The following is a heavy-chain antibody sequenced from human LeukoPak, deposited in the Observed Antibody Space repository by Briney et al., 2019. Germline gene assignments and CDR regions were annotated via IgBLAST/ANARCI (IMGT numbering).Heavy chain of an antibody. V-gene: IGHV4-59*01. Sequence: TSETLSPTCTVSGGSISSYYWSWIRQPPGKGLEWIGYIYYSGSTNYNPSLKSRVTISVDTSKNQFSLKLSSVTAADTAVYYCARDRYYYDSSAGNWFDPWGQGTLVTVSS. CDR2: IYYSGST. CDR1: GGSISSYY. CDR3: ARDRYYYDSSAGNWFDP. D-gene: IGHD3-22*01. J-gene: IGHJ5*02.